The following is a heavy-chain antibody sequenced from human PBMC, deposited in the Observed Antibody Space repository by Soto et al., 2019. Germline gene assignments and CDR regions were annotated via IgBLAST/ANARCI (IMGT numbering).Heavy chain of an antibody. D-gene: IGHD3-9*01. V-gene: IGHV3-48*01. Sequence: EVQLVESGGGLVQPGGSRRLSCAASGFTFSSYTMNWVRQAPGKGLEWISHITHSSSAICYADSVRGRFTVSRDNAKNSLYLQLNSLRAEDTAVYYCAASILVSRQYFDLWGRGTLVTVSS. CDR3: AASILVSRQYFDL. CDR2: ITHSSSAI. J-gene: IGHJ2*01. CDR1: GFTFSSYT.